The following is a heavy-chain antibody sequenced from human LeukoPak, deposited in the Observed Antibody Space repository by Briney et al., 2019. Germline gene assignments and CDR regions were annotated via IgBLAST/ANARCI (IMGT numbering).Heavy chain of an antibody. J-gene: IGHJ4*02. CDR3: ARDYDSSGC. Sequence: GGSLRLSCAASGFTFSNYAMNWVRQAPGKGLEWVSAIGGSGVDTFYADSVKGRFTISRDNAKNSLYLQMNSLRAEDTAVYYCARDYDSSGCWGQGTLVTVSS. CDR1: GFTFSNYA. V-gene: IGHV3-23*01. CDR2: IGGSGVDT. D-gene: IGHD3-22*01.